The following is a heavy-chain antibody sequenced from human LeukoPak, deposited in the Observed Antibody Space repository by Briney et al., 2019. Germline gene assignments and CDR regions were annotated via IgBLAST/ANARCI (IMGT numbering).Heavy chain of an antibody. V-gene: IGHV5-51*01. Sequence: GESLKISCKGSGYSFTSYWIGWVRQMPGKGLEWMGIIYPGDSDTRYSPSFQGQVTISADKSISTAYLQWSSLKASDTATYYCAREARGSGWYLYFQHWGQGTLVTVSS. CDR2: IYPGDSDT. J-gene: IGHJ1*01. CDR3: AREARGSGWYLYFQH. CDR1: GYSFTSYW. D-gene: IGHD6-19*01.